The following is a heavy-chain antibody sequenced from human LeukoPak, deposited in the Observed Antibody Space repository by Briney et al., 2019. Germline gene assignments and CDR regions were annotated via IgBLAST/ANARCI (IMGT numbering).Heavy chain of an antibody. CDR2: INPNTGGT. V-gene: IGHV1-2*02. J-gene: IGHJ4*02. Sequence: ASVKVSCKASGYTFTGYYLHWVRQAAGQGLEWMAWINPNTGGTHYAQKYQGRVTVTRDTSINTAYMHLSSLRSDDTAVYYCARDSRLATASLGYWGQGTLVTVSS. CDR1: GYTFTGYY. CDR3: ARDSRLATASLGY. D-gene: IGHD6-13*01.